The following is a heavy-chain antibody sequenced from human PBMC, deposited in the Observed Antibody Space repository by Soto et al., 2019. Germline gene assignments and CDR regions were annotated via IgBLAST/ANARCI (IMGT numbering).Heavy chain of an antibody. J-gene: IGHJ4*02. D-gene: IGHD5-12*01. Sequence: EVQLVESGGGLVQPGGSLRLSCAASGFTFSRYAMNWVSQAPGKGLEWVSYINHDSGTIYYADSVKGRFTISRDNANNLLSLQMTSLRAEDTAVYYCARDSGYTGYDFAYWGQGTLVTVSS. CDR3: ARDSGYTGYDFAY. CDR1: GFTFSRYA. CDR2: INHDSGTI. V-gene: IGHV3-48*01.